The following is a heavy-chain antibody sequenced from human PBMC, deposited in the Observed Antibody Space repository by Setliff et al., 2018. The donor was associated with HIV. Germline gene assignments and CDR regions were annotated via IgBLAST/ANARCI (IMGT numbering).Heavy chain of an antibody. CDR1: GFTVSSNY. CDR3: VRVLWPWAFDI. J-gene: IGHJ3*02. Sequence: GGSLRLSCAASGFTVSSNYMSWVRQAPGKGLEWVSVIYSGGSTYYVDSVKGRLTISRDRSKNTMFLQMNSLRAEDTAVYYCVRVLWPWAFDIWGQGTVVTDSS. D-gene: IGHD2-21*01. CDR2: IYSGGST. V-gene: IGHV3-53*01.